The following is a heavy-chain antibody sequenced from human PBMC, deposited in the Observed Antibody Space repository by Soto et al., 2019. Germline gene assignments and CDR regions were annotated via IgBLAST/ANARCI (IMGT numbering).Heavy chain of an antibody. D-gene: IGHD6-13*01. Sequence: ASVKVSYKASGYTFTSYAMHWVRQAPGQRLEWMGWINAGNGNTKYSQKFQGRVTITRDTSASTAYMELSSLRSEDTAVYYCARDGGRYSSSDFDYWGQGTLVTVSS. J-gene: IGHJ4*02. V-gene: IGHV1-3*01. CDR1: GYTFTSYA. CDR2: INAGNGNT. CDR3: ARDGGRYSSSDFDY.